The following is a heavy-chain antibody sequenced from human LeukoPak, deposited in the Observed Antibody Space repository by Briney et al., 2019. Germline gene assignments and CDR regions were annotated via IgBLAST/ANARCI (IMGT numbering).Heavy chain of an antibody. CDR1: GFTFSSYA. CDR2: ISGSGGST. Sequence: GGSLRLSCAASGFTFSSYAMSWVRQAPGKGREWVSAISGSGGSTYYADSVKGRFTISRDNSKNTLYLQMNSLRAEDTAVYYCAKDSSDSSGYYSLRKNWFDPWGQGTLVTVSS. J-gene: IGHJ5*02. CDR3: AKDSSDSSGYYSLRKNWFDP. V-gene: IGHV3-23*01. D-gene: IGHD3-22*01.